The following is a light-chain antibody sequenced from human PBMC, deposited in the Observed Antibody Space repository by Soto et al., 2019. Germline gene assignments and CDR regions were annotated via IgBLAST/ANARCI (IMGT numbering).Light chain of an antibody. Sequence: QSALTQPASVSGSPGQSITISCTGTSSDVGAYKFVSWFQQLPDKAPKLIIYEVTNRPSGVSDRFSGSRPGNTASLTISGLQAQDQATYYCLSYTTTYAWIFGGGTKVTVL. CDR1: SSDVGAYKF. V-gene: IGLV2-14*01. J-gene: IGLJ2*01. CDR3: LSYTTTYAWI. CDR2: EVT.